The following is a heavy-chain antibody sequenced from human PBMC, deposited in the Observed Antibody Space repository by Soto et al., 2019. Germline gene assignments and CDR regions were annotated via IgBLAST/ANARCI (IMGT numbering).Heavy chain of an antibody. CDR3: AKGDYGGNSHTFDI. Sequence: QVQLVESGGGVVQPGRSLRLSCAASGFTFSGYGMHWVRQAPGKGLEWVAVISYDGSNKYYADSVKGRLTISRDNSQNTLYLQMNSLRAEDTDVYYCAKGDYGGNSHTFDIWGQGTMVTVSS. V-gene: IGHV3-30*18. J-gene: IGHJ3*02. CDR2: ISYDGSNK. CDR1: GFTFSGYG. D-gene: IGHD4-17*01.